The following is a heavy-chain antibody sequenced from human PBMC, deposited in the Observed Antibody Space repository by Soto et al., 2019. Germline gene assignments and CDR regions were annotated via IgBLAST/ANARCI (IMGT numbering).Heavy chain of an antibody. CDR1: GYTFTSYY. J-gene: IGHJ5*02. CDR2: INPSGGST. V-gene: IGHV1-46*01. Sequence: ASVKVSCKASGYTFTSYYMHWVRQAPGQGLEWMGIINPSGGSTSYAQKFQGRVTMTTDTSTSTAYMELRSLRSDDTAVYYCARDRGSGSYFVDPWGQGTLVTVSS. CDR3: ARDRGSGSYFVDP. D-gene: IGHD1-26*01.